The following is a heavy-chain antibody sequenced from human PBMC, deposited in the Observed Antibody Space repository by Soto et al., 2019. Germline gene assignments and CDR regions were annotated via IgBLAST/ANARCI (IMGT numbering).Heavy chain of an antibody. D-gene: IGHD3-9*01. Sequence: SETLSLTCTVSGGSISSYYWSWIRQPPGKGLEGIGYIYYSGSTNYNPSLKSRVAISVDTSKNQFSQKLSSVTAADTAVNYGASQSMVYDILTGCYTSYFFDYWGQRTLVTVSS. CDR2: IYYSGST. J-gene: IGHJ4*02. V-gene: IGHV4-59*08. CDR3: ASQSMVYDILTGCYTSYFFDY. CDR1: GGSISSYY.